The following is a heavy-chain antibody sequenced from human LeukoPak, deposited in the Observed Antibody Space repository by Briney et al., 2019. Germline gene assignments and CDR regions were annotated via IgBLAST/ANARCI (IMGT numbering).Heavy chain of an antibody. D-gene: IGHD3-3*01. CDR2: ISYDGSNK. J-gene: IGHJ4*02. Sequence: PGGSLRLSCAASGFTFSSYGKHWVRQAPGKGLEWVAVISYDGSNKYYADSVKGRFTISRDNSKNTLYLQMNSLRAEDTAVYYCAKLYYDFWSGYSPLDYWGQGTLVTVSS. CDR3: AKLYYDFWSGYSPLDY. V-gene: IGHV3-30*18. CDR1: GFTFSSYG.